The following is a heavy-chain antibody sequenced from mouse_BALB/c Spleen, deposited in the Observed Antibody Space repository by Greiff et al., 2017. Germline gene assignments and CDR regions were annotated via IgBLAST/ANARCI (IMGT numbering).Heavy chain of an antibody. CDR2: INPSTGYT. J-gene: IGHJ2*01. CDR3: ARGPLLRPYFDY. V-gene: IGHV1-7*01. D-gene: IGHD1-2*01. CDR1: GYTFTSYW. Sequence: VQGVESGAELAKPGASVKMSCKASGYTFTSYWMHWVKQRPGQGLEWIGYINPSTGYTEYNQKFKDKATLTADKSSSTAYMQLSSLTSEDSAVYYCARGPLLRPYFDYWGQGTTLTVSS.